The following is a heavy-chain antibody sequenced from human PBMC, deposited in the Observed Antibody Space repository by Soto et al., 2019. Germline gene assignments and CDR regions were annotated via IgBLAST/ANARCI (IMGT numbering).Heavy chain of an antibody. V-gene: IGHV4-30-2*05. CDR2: IYHSGST. CDR1: GGSISSGGYS. CDR3: SRATIVLVPAAMVSHWFDP. J-gene: IGHJ5*02. D-gene: IGHD2-2*01. Sequence: SETLSLTCAVSGGSISSGGYSWSWIRQPPGKGLEWIGYIYHSGSTYYNPSLKSRVTISVDTSKNQFSLKLSSVTAADTAVYFCSRATIVLVPAAMVSHWFDPWGQGTLVTVSS.